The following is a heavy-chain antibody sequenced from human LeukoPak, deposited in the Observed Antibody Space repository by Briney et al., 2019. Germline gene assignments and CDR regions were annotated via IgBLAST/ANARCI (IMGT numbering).Heavy chain of an antibody. D-gene: IGHD6-19*01. J-gene: IGHJ4*02. V-gene: IGHV3-48*03. CDR1: GFIFSSYE. CDR2: ISSSGSTI. CDR3: ARGAGYSSGWYFDY. Sequence: KSGGSLRLSCAASGFIFSSYEMNWVRQAPGKGLEWVSYISSSGSTIYYADSVKGRFTISRDNSKNTLYLQMNSLRAEDTAVYYCARGAGYSSGWYFDYWGQGTLVTVSS.